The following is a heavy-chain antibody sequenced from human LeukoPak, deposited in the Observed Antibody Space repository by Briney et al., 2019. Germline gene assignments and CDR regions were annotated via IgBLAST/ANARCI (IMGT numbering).Heavy chain of an antibody. V-gene: IGHV1-18*01. D-gene: IGHD6-19*01. CDR1: GYTFTSYG. CDR3: ARVSSSGWSYYFDY. Sequence: ASVKVSCKASGYTFTSYGISWVRQAPGQGLEWMGWISAYNGNTNYAQKLQGRVTMTTDTSTSTAYMELRSLRSEDTAVYYCARVSSSGWSYYFDYWGQGTLVTVSS. J-gene: IGHJ4*02. CDR2: ISAYNGNT.